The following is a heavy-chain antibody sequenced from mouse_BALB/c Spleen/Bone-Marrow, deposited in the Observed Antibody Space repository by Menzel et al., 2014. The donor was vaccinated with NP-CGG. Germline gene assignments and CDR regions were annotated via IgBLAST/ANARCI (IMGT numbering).Heavy chain of an antibody. Sequence: GAVVVWGRAFVKVFLQASGLPLLYLRVHWGEQRPGPGLSGDGEIHPNSGNTNYNEKFKGKATLTVDTSSSTAYVDLSNLTSEDSAVYYCARHHRFAYYFDYWGQGTTLTVSS. V-gene: IGHV1S130*01. CDR2: IHPNSGNT. CDR3: ARHHRFAYYFDY. CDR1: GLPLLYLR. J-gene: IGHJ2*01.